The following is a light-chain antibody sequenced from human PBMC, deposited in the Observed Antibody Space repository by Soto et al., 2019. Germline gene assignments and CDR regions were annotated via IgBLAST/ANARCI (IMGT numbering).Light chain of an antibody. J-gene: IGKJ2*01. Sequence: DLPMTQSPSSLSVSVGDRVTISCRTSQSIGSFLNWYQQKPGKAPKLLIFGASWLQGGVPSRFSGAGSETDFTLTISSLQPEDFATYYCQQSHTIPYTFGQGTTMEIK. CDR2: GAS. CDR3: QQSHTIPYT. V-gene: IGKV1-39*01. CDR1: QSIGSF.